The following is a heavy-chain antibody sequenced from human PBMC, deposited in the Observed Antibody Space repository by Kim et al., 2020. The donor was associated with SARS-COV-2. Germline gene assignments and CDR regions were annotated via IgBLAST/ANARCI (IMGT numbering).Heavy chain of an antibody. CDR3: AKRSSEYQLLSSFDY. CDR1: GFTFSSYA. Sequence: GGSLRLSCAASGFTFSSYAMSWVRQAPGKGLEWVSAISGSGGSTYYADSVKGRFTISRDNSKNTLYLQMNSLRAEDTAVYYCAKRSSEYQLLSSFDYWGQGTLVTVSS. V-gene: IGHV3-23*01. CDR2: ISGSGGST. D-gene: IGHD2-2*01. J-gene: IGHJ4*02.